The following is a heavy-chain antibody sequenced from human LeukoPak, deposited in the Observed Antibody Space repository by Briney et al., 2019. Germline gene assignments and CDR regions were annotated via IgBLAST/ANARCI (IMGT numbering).Heavy chain of an antibody. D-gene: IGHD3-16*02. Sequence: SETLSLTCTVSGGSISSNFYYWGWIRQPPGKGLECIGSIYYSGNTFYNPSLKSRVTISVDTSKNQFSLKLSSVTAADTAVYYCARLPFGGLIAWGRGTLVTVSS. CDR2: IYYSGNT. CDR1: GGSISSNFYY. CDR3: ARLPFGGLIA. J-gene: IGHJ4*02. V-gene: IGHV4-39*01.